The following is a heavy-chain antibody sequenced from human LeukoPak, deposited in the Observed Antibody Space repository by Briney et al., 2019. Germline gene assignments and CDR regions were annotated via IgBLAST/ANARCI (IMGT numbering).Heavy chain of an antibody. J-gene: IGHJ4*02. CDR2: ITASGSDT. CDR1: GFTFSSYA. Sequence: GGSLRLSCSASGFTFSSYAMGWVRQAPAKGLEWVSAITASGSDTYYAHSVKGRCTISSDNSENTLNLQVTSLRAEDTAVYYCAKGNGYSYGRYYFDYWGQGTLVTVSS. CDR3: AKGNGYSYGRYYFDY. V-gene: IGHV3-23*01. D-gene: IGHD5-18*01.